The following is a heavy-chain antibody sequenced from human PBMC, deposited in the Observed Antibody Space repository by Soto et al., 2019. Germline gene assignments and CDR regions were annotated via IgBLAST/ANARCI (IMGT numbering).Heavy chain of an antibody. Sequence: SETLSLTCNVSGGSIANNNYFWGWVRQPPGKGLEWIGSAACSGGTDKNPSLKSRVTVSVDTSKNQFSLKLTSVTAADTDVYYCEKVVVGATSHSDFDSWGQGTLVTVSS. CDR3: EKVVVGATSHSDFDS. V-gene: IGHV4-39*01. J-gene: IGHJ5*01. CDR2: AACSGGT. D-gene: IGHD2-15*01. CDR1: GGSIANNNYF.